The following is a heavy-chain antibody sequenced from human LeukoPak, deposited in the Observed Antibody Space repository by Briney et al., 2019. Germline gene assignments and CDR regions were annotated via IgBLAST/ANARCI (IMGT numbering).Heavy chain of an antibody. J-gene: IGHJ6*02. Sequence: ASVKVSGKASGYTFTNYGISWVRQAPGQGLEWMGWISGYSGNTIYAQKLRGRVTMTTDTSTSTAYMDLRSLIPDDTAIYYCARDASADYYYGMDVWGQGTTVTVSS. D-gene: IGHD3-3*01. CDR2: ISGYSGNT. CDR1: GYTFTNYG. V-gene: IGHV1-18*01. CDR3: ARDASADYYYGMDV.